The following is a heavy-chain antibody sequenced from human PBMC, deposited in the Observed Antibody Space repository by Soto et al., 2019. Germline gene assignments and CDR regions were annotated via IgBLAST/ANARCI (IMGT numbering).Heavy chain of an antibody. CDR1: VYTFTINA. D-gene: IGHD6-19*01. CDR3: AKEGEHSSGWANFDY. V-gene: IGHV1-3*01. J-gene: IGHJ4*02. Sequence: ASVKVSCKASVYTFTINAMHWVRQAPGQRLEWMGWINAGNGNTKYSQKFQGRVTITRDTSASTAYMELSSLRSEDTAVYYCAKEGEHSSGWANFDYWGQGALVTVSS. CDR2: INAGNGNT.